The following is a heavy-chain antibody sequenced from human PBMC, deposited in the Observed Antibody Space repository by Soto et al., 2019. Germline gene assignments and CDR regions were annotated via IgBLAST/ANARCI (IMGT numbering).Heavy chain of an antibody. CDR3: ARHLASDGGYEFYY. V-gene: IGHV1-18*01. J-gene: IGHJ4*02. D-gene: IGHD5-12*01. CDR2: ISAYNGNT. Sequence: QVQLVQSGAEVKKPGASVKVSCKASGYTFTSYVISWVRQAPGQGLEWMGWISAYNGNTNYAQKLQGRVTMTTDTPTSTAYMELRSMRSDDTAVYDCARHLASDGGYEFYYWGQGTLVTVSS. CDR1: GYTFTSYV.